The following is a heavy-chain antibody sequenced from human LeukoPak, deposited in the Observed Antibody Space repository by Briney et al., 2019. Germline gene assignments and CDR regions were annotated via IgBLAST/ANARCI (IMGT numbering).Heavy chain of an antibody. V-gene: IGHV4-39*07. Sequence: KTSETLSLTCTVSGGSISTSSYYWGWIRQPPGKGLECIGNIYYSGSTYYNPSLKSRVTISVDTSKNQFSLKLSSVTAADTAVYYCARTTTVRGTYYMDVWGKGTTVTISS. J-gene: IGHJ6*03. D-gene: IGHD3-10*01. CDR3: ARTTTVRGTYYMDV. CDR2: IYYSGST. CDR1: GGSISTSSYY.